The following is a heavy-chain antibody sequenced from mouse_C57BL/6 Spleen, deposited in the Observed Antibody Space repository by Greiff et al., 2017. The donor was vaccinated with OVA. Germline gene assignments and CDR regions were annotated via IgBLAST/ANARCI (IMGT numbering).Heavy chain of an antibody. CDR1: GYTFTSYW. D-gene: IGHD1-1*01. CDR2: IDPSDSYT. J-gene: IGHJ1*03. Sequence: QVQLQQPGAELVMPGASVKLSCKASGYTFTSYWMHWVKQRPGQGLEWIGEIDPSDSYTNYNQKFKGKSTLTVDKSSSTAYMQLSSLTSEDSAVYYCARWYTTEYFDVWGTGTTVTVSS. CDR3: ARWYTTEYFDV. V-gene: IGHV1-69*01.